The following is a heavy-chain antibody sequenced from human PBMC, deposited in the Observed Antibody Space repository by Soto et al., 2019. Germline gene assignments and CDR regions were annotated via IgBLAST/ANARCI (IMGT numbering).Heavy chain of an antibody. J-gene: IGHJ5*02. CDR2: INHRGST. CDR1: GGSFSGYY. V-gene: IGHV4-34*01. Sequence: QVQLQQWGAGLLKPSETLSLTCVVYGGSFSGYYWSWIRQSPGKGLEWIGGINHRGSTNYNPSLESRVTLSADTAKNQYSLQLPSVTAADTAMYYCARDGFCTSTTCRVGNWFDPWGQGTLVTVSS. CDR3: ARDGFCTSTTCRVGNWFDP. D-gene: IGHD2-2*01.